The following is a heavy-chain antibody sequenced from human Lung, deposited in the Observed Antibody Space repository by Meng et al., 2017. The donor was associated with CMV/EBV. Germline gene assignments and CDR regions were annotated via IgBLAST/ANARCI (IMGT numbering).Heavy chain of an antibody. Sequence: VRLRKSGPGLVKPSGTLSPTCAVSGGSISSSNWWSWVRQPPGKGLEWIGEIYHSGSTNYNPSLKSRVTISVDKSKHQFSLKLSSVTAADTAVYYCASFPPPGKQWLVTDYWGQGTLVTVSS. J-gene: IGHJ4*02. V-gene: IGHV4-4*02. CDR3: ASFPPPGKQWLVTDY. D-gene: IGHD6-19*01. CDR2: IYHSGST. CDR1: GGSISSSNW.